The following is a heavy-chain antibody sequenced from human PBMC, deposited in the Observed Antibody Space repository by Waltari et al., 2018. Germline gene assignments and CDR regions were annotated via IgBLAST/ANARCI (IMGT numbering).Heavy chain of an antibody. CDR1: GFTFNTYW. V-gene: IGHV3-7*01. J-gene: IGHJ4*02. CDR2: INPDGSQK. Sequence: EVQLVESGGGLVQPGGSLRLSCAASGFTFNTYWMKWIRQAPGKGLEWVANINPDGSQKCYVDSWKGSFTVSRDNAQNSLYLQMNNLRAEDTAVYYCTTLARGESGDYWGQGTLVTVSS. D-gene: IGHD3-10*01. CDR3: TTLARGESGDY.